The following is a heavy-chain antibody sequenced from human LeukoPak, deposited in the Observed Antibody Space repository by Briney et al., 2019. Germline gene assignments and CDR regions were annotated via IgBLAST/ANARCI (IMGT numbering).Heavy chain of an antibody. J-gene: IGHJ3*02. CDR1: GYTFTSYG. D-gene: IGHD6-19*01. CDR2: ISAYNGNT. V-gene: IGHV1-18*01. Sequence: ASVKVSCKASGYTFTSYGISWVRQAPGQGLEWMGWISAYNGNTNYAQKLQGRVTMTTDTSTSTAYMELRSLRSDDTAVYYCARDLSSLPYSGYDRYSSGWYGKNDAFDIWGQGTMVTVSS. CDR3: ARDLSSLPYSGYDRYSSGWYGKNDAFDI.